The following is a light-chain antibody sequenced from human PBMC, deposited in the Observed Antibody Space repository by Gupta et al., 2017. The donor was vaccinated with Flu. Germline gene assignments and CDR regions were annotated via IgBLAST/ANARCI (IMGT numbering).Light chain of an antibody. CDR2: DAS. CDR1: QSISTY. V-gene: IGKV1-39*01. J-gene: IGKJ2*01. Sequence: DIQMTQSPSSPSASVGDRVTVTCRASQSISTYLNWYQQKPGKAPKFLIYDASSLQSGVPSRFSGSGSGTDFTLTISSLQPEDFATYYCQQSDMTPFTFGQGTKLEIK. CDR3: QQSDMTPFT.